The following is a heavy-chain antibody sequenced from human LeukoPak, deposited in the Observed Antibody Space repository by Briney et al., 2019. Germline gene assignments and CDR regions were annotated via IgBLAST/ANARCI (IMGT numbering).Heavy chain of an antibody. V-gene: IGHV4-34*01. CDR2: INHSGST. D-gene: IGHD6-13*01. CDR3: ARVSQQLPFDY. J-gene: IGHJ4*02. Sequence: SETLSLTCAVYGGSFSGYYWSWIRQPPGKGLEWIGEINHSGSTNYNPSLRSRVTISVDTSKNQFSLKLSSVTAADTAVYYCARVSQQLPFDYWGQGTLVTVSS. CDR1: GGSFSGYY.